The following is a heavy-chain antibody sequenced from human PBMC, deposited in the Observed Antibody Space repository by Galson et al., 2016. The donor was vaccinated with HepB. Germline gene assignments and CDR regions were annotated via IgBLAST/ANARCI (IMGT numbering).Heavy chain of an antibody. CDR2: IKSKTDGGTI. V-gene: IGHV3-15*07. J-gene: IGHJ4*02. CDR1: GFIFSKAW. CDR3: TTGPTDTMVRGVVDY. Sequence: SLRLSCAVSGFIFSKAWMNWIRQAPGKGLEWVGRIKSKTDGGTIEYAAPVKGRFTISRDDSKNTLYLQMNSLKTEDTAVYYGTTGPTDTMVRGVVDYWGQGTLVTVSS. D-gene: IGHD3-10*01.